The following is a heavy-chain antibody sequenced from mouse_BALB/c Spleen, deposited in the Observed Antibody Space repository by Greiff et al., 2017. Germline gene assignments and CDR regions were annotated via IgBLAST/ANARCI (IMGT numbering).Heavy chain of an antibody. J-gene: IGHJ2*01. CDR1: GFTFSSYA. V-gene: IGHV5-6-5*01. CDR2: ISSGGST. Sequence: EVKVVESGGGLVQPGGSLKLSCAASGFTFSSYAMSWVRQTPEKRLEWVASISSGGSTYYPDSVKGRFTISRDNARNILYLQMSSLRSEDTTMYYCARLRREGYFDYWGQGTTLTVSS. D-gene: IGHD2-12*01. CDR3: ARLRREGYFDY.